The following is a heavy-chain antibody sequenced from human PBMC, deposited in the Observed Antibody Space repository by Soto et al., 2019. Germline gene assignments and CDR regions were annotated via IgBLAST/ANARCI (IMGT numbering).Heavy chain of an antibody. J-gene: IGHJ6*02. Sequence: KASETLSLTCTVSGGSISSGGYYWSWIRQHPGKGLEWIGYISYRGSAYYSPSLKSRVTISVDTSKNQFSLKVNSVTAADTAVYYCARRMQNYYTMGVWGQGTTVTVSS. CDR3: ARRMQNYYTMGV. D-gene: IGHD2-15*01. CDR2: ISYRGSA. CDR1: GGSISSGGYY. V-gene: IGHV4-31*03.